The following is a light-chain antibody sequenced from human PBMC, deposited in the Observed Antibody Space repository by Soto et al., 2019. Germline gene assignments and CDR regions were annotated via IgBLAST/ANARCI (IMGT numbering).Light chain of an antibody. Sequence: DVVLTQSPLSLAVTVGQPASISCRSSQGPVYGDGNTYLNWFLQRPGQSPRRLIYKVSDRDSGVPDRFSGSGSGTDFTLKISRVEAEDVGVYYCMQGSSWPYTFGQGTKLEIK. J-gene: IGKJ2*01. CDR1: QGPVYGDGNTY. V-gene: IGKV2-30*01. CDR2: KVS. CDR3: MQGSSWPYT.